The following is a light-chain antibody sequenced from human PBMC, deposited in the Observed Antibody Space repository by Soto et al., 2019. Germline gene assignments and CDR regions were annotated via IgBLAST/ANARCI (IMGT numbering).Light chain of an antibody. CDR3: TQYNNCLTWT. CDR1: QSVNSN. J-gene: IGKJ1*01. V-gene: IGKV3-15*01. Sequence: EIVLTQSPATLSVPPGERATLSCRASQSVNSNLAWYQQKPGQAPRLLIYDASTRATGIPARFSGSGSGTEFSLTISSLQSEYFAVSYCTQYNNCLTWTFGQGTKVEVK. CDR2: DAS.